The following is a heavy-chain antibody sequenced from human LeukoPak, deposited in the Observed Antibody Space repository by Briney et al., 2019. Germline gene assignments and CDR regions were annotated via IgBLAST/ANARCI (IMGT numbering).Heavy chain of an antibody. D-gene: IGHD7-27*01. CDR1: GFTFSSYS. CDR3: ARGKDWGSRRGNAFDI. Sequence: GGSLRLSCAASGFTFSSYSMNWVRQAPGKGLEWVANIRQDGSEKYYVDSVKGRFTISRDNAKNSLYLQMNSLRAEDTAVYYCARGKDWGSRRGNAFDIWGQGTMVTVSS. CDR2: IRQDGSEK. J-gene: IGHJ3*02. V-gene: IGHV3-7*01.